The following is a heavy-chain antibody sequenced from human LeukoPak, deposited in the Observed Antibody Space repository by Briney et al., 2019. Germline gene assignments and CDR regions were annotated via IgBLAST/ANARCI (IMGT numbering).Heavy chain of an antibody. D-gene: IGHD1-26*01. CDR2: IDPSDSYT. CDR1: GYSFTSYW. J-gene: IGHJ4*02. CDR3: ARQGQQESGSYYDLVLGY. V-gene: IGHV5-10-1*01. Sequence: GESLKISCQGSGYSFTSYWISWVRQMPGKGLEWMGRIDPSDSYTNYSPSFQGHVTISADKSISTAYLQWSSLKASDTAMYYCARQGQQESGSYYDLVLGYWGQGTLVTVSS.